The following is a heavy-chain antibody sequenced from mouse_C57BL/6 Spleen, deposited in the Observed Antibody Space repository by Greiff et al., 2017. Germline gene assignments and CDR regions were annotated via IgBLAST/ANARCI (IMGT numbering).Heavy chain of an antibody. Sequence: VQLQQSGAELVRPGASVTLSCKASGYTFTDYEMHWVKQTPVHGLEWIGAIDPETGGTAYNQKFKGKAILTVDKSSSTAYMELRSLTSEDSAVXCWTGYYGSYDWGQGTSVTVSS. CDR3: TGYYGSYD. CDR1: GYTFTDYE. J-gene: IGHJ4*01. V-gene: IGHV1-15*01. CDR2: IDPETGGT.